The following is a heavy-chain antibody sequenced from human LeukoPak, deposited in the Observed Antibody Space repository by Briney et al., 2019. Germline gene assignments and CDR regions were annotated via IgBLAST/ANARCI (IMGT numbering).Heavy chain of an antibody. V-gene: IGHV1-2*02. Sequence: ASVKVSCKASGYTFTGYYMHWVRQAPGQGLEWMGWINPNSGGTNYAQKFQGRVTMTRDTSISTAYMELSRLRSDDTAVYYCARDRIQLWLLGGGPFDSWGQGTLVTVSS. CDR3: ARDRIQLWLLGGGPFDS. CDR1: GYTFTGYY. CDR2: INPNSGGT. D-gene: IGHD5-18*01. J-gene: IGHJ4*02.